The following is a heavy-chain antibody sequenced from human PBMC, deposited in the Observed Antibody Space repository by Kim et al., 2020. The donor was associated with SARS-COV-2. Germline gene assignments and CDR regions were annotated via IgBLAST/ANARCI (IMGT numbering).Heavy chain of an antibody. CDR3: ARHKDTAIDYAFFDY. J-gene: IGHJ4*02. Sequence: QKFQGRVTITADKSTSTAYMELSSLRSEDTAVYYCARHKDTAIDYAFFDYWGQGTLVTVSS. D-gene: IGHD5-18*01. V-gene: IGHV1-69*02.